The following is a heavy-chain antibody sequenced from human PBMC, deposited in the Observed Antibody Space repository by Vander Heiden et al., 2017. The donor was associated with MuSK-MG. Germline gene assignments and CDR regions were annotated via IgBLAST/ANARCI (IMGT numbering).Heavy chain of an antibody. D-gene: IGHD3-16*02. CDR2: ISSGGSTI. V-gene: IGHV3-48*03. Sequence: EVQLVESGGGLVQPGGSLRLSCAASGCTFSSYEMNWVRQAPGKGLEWVSYISSGGSTIYYADSVKGRFTISRDNAKKSLYLNLKSMSAEDTAVYYCASFLGSYLLFDYWCQGTMITVYS. CDR1: GCTFSSYE. J-gene: IGHJ4*02. CDR3: ASFLGSYLLFDY.